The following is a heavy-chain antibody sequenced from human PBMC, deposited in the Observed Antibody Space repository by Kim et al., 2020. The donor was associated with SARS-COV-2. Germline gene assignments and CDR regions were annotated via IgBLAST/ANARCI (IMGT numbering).Heavy chain of an antibody. V-gene: IGHV3-9*01. Sequence: GGSLRLSCSASGFTFGDYAMHWVRQAPGKGLEWVSRISWNSETISYADSVKGRFTISRDHAKNSLYLQMNNVRAEDTALYYCAKATYYYVSSNYDYALWGIDDWGQGTLVTVSS. CDR1: GFTFGDYA. D-gene: IGHD3-22*01. CDR2: ISWNSETI. CDR3: AKATYYYVSSNYDYALWGIDD. J-gene: IGHJ4*02.